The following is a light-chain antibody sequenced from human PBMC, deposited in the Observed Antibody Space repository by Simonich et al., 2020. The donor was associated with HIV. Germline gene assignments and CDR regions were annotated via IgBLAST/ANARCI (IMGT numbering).Light chain of an antibody. CDR2: EVS. Sequence: QSALTQPASVSGSPGQSITISCTGTRSDVGSFNLVSWYQQYPGKSPKLMIYEVSKRPSGVSNRFSGSKSGNTASLTISGLQAEDEADYYCSLYISSGVFGGGTKLTVL. CDR1: RSDVGSFNL. J-gene: IGLJ3*02. V-gene: IGLV2-14*02. CDR3: SLYISSGV.